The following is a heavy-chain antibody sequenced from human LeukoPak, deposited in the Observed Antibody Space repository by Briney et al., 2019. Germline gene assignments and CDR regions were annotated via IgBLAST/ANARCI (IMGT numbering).Heavy chain of an antibody. CDR3: ARGRPHGNDY. CDR1: EFTFSSYW. J-gene: IGHJ4*02. Sequence: GGSLRLSCAASEFTFSSYWMNWVRQAPGKGLVWVSRIASDGSSTTYADSVKGRFSISRDNAKNTLYLQMNSLRVEDTAVYYCARGRPHGNDYWGQGTLVTVSS. CDR2: IASDGSST. V-gene: IGHV3-74*01. D-gene: IGHD4-23*01.